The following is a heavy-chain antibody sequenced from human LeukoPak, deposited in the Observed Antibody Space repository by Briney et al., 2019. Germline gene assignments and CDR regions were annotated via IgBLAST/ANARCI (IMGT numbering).Heavy chain of an antibody. V-gene: IGHV1-46*01. CDR2: INPSGGET. CDR1: GYIFTTYY. D-gene: IGHD6-13*01. J-gene: IGHJ4*02. CDR3: ARGGAASGIVGHF. Sequence: ASVRVSCKASGYIFTTYYVHWVRQAPGQGLEWMGKINPSGGETTYAQKFQGRVTVTRDTSTSTVYVELTGLRSDDTAVFYCARGGAASGIVGHFWGQGTLVTVSS.